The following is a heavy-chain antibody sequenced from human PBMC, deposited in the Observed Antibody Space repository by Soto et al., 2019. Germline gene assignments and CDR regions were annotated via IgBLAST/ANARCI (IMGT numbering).Heavy chain of an antibody. Sequence: SETLSLTCAVYGGSFSGYSWTWIRQPPGTGLEWIGEINHSGSTNYNPSLKSRVTISVDTSKNQFSLKLTSVTAADTAVYYCGRLVSNSRIAYWGQGTLVTVSS. V-gene: IGHV4-34*01. J-gene: IGHJ4*02. D-gene: IGHD6-13*01. CDR2: INHSGST. CDR3: GRLVSNSRIAY. CDR1: GGSFSGYS.